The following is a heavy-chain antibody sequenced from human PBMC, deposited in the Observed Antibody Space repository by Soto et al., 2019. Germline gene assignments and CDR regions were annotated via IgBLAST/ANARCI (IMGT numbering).Heavy chain of an antibody. CDR2: ISSSGSSI. CDR3: ARVRFGEWGYAMDV. V-gene: IGHV3-11*01. D-gene: IGHD3-10*01. CDR1: GLTFSDCY. J-gene: IGHJ6*02. Sequence: QVQLVESGGGLVKPGGSLRLSCAASGLTFSDCYMNWIRQAPGKGLEWVSYISSSGSSINYAGSVKGRFTISRDNAKNSLYLQMNILRAEDTAMYYCARVRFGEWGYAMDVWGQGTTVIVSS.